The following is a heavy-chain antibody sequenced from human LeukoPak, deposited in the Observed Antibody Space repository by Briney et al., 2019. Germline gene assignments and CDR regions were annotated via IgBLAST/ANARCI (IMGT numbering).Heavy chain of an antibody. D-gene: IGHD2-2*01. Sequence: SETLSLTCAVYGGSFSGYYWSWIRQPPGKGLEWIGEINHSGSTNYNPSLKSRVTISVDTSKNQFSLKLSSVTAADTAVYYCARDPLSCSSTSCLPYWGQGTLVTVSS. J-gene: IGHJ4*02. CDR3: ARDPLSCSSTSCLPY. CDR1: GGSFSGYY. CDR2: INHSGST. V-gene: IGHV4-34*01.